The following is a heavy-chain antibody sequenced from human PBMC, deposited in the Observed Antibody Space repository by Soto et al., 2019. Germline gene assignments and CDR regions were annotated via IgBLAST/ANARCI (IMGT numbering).Heavy chain of an antibody. CDR3: TSRPSGMTYHAVFDF. D-gene: IGHD2-21*02. CDR1: GLTFSGHW. V-gene: IGHV3-7*03. J-gene: IGHJ4*02. Sequence: GGSLRLSCAASGLTFSGHWMTWVRQTPGEGLQWVAAIKPDGSETFYVDSVKGRFTISRDNARNSLFLQTDSLRAEDTAVYYCTSRPSGMTYHAVFDFWGQGTLVTVSS. CDR2: IKPDGSET.